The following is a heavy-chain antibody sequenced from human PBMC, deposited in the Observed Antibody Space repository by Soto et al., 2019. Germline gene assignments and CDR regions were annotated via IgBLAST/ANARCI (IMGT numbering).Heavy chain of an antibody. CDR2: INQDGSQK. D-gene: IGHD3-16*01. CDR1: GFRFTKSW. V-gene: IGHV3-7*01. CDR3: VSWADAADEDYFHH. Sequence: PWGSLRLSCAASGFRFTKSWMSWVRQAPGRALEWVAHINQDGSQKYHVDSAKGRFTISRDNAKTSLYLQMNSLRAEDTAVYYCVSWADAADEDYFHHWGQGTLVTVSS. J-gene: IGHJ1*01.